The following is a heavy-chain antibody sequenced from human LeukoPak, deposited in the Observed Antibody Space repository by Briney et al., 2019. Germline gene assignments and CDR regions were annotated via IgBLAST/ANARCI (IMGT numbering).Heavy chain of an antibody. CDR3: ARPLWFGELLSPFDY. CDR2: IWYDGSNK. V-gene: IGHV3-33*01. Sequence: GGSLRLSCAASGFTFSSYGMHWVRQAPGKGLEWVAVIWYDGSNKYYADSVKGRFTTSRDNSKNTLYLQMNSLRAEDTAVYYCARPLWFGELLSPFDYWGQGTLVTVSS. J-gene: IGHJ4*02. CDR1: GFTFSSYG. D-gene: IGHD3-10*01.